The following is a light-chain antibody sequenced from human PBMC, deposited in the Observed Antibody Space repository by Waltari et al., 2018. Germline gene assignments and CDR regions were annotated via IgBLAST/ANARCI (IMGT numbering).Light chain of an antibody. Sequence: QSALTQPASVSGSPGQSITISCPGTSSDVGGYNYVSWYQQHPGKVPKLLIFDVSNRPSGVSNRFSGSKSGNTASLTISGLQAEDESDYYCCSFTSRSTCVFGGGTKLTVL. V-gene: IGLV2-14*01. CDR3: CSFTSRSTCV. CDR2: DVS. J-gene: IGLJ3*02. CDR1: SSDVGGYNY.